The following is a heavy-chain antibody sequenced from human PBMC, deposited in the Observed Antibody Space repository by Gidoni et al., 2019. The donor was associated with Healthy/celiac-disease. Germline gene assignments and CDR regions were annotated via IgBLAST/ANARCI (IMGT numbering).Heavy chain of an antibody. Sequence: EVKKPGSSVKVSCKASGGTFSSYAISWVRQAPGQGLEWMGGIIPIFGTANYAQKFQGRVTITADKSTSTAYMELSSLRSEDTAVYYCARGGPFWDSSWYGAFDIWGQGTMVTVSS. V-gene: IGHV1-69*06. CDR2: IIPIFGTA. J-gene: IGHJ3*02. D-gene: IGHD6-13*01. CDR3: ARGGPFWDSSWYGAFDI. CDR1: GGTFSSYA.